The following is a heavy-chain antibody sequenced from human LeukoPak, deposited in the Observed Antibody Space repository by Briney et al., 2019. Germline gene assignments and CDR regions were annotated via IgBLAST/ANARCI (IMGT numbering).Heavy chain of an antibody. CDR3: AGGLYGGNSVFDY. J-gene: IGHJ4*02. CDR1: GFTFGDYA. D-gene: IGHD4-23*01. V-gene: IGHV3-49*03. CDR2: IRSKAYGGTT. Sequence: GGSLRLSCTASGFTFGDYAMSWFRQAPGKGLEWVGFIRSKAYGGTTEYAASVKGRFTISRDDSKSIAYLQMNSLKTEDTAVYYCAGGLYGGNSVFDYWGQGTLVTVSS.